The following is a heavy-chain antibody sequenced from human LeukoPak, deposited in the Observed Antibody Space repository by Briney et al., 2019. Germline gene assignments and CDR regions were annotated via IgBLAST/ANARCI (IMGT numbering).Heavy chain of an antibody. Sequence: PSETLSLTCAVSGGSISSYYWSWIRQPAGKGLEWIGRIYTSGSTNYNPSLKSRVTMSVDTSKNQFSLKLSSVTAADTAVYYCARLRVVVVPDAFDIWGQGTMVTVSS. CDR1: GGSISSYY. D-gene: IGHD3-22*01. CDR3: ARLRVVVVPDAFDI. V-gene: IGHV4-4*07. J-gene: IGHJ3*02. CDR2: IYTSGST.